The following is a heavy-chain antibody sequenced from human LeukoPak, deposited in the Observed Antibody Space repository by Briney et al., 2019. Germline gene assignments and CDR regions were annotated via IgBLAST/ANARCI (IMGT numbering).Heavy chain of an antibody. CDR2: INHSGST. CDR3: ARLRTYYYDSSGYYYEDY. V-gene: IGHV4-34*01. J-gene: IGHJ4*02. D-gene: IGHD3-22*01. Sequence: SETLSLTCAVYGGSFSGYYWSWIRQPPGKGLEWIGEINHSGSTNYNPSLKSRVTISVDTSKDQFSLKLSSVTAADTAVYYCARLRTYYYDSSGYYYEDYWGQGTLVTVSS. CDR1: GGSFSGYY.